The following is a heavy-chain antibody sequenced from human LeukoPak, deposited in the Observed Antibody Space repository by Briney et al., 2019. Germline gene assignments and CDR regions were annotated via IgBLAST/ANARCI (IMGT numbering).Heavy chain of an antibody. CDR2: IYFDGSNK. CDR1: GFTFSDYG. V-gene: IGHV3-33*01. J-gene: IGHJ4*02. CDR3: ARDLKSGYMDS. Sequence: PGKSLRLSCAASGFTFSDYGIHWVRQAPGKGLEWVGVIYFDGSNKYFIDSVKGRFTISRDDSKNTVFLQMNSLRVDDTSVYYCARDLKSGYMDSWGQGTLVTVSS. D-gene: IGHD3-3*01.